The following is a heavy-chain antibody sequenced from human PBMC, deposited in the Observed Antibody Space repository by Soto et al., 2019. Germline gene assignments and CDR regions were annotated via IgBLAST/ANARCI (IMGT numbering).Heavy chain of an antibody. D-gene: IGHD3-3*01. V-gene: IGHV1-18*04. CDR3: ATSYDSGFDP. CDR2: VSPKNGNT. J-gene: IGHJ5*02. Sequence: ASVKVSCKASGYSFSTYDISWLRQAPGQGPEWMGRVSPKNGNTNYAQNFQDRVTMTADTSSSTAYMELRGLRSDDTAKYYCATSYDSGFDPWGQGTLVTVSS. CDR1: GYSFSTYD.